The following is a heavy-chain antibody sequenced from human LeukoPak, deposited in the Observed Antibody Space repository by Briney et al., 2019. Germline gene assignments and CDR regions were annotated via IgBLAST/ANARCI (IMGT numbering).Heavy chain of an antibody. J-gene: IGHJ4*02. D-gene: IGHD3-22*01. V-gene: IGHV3-11*01. CDR2: ISSSGSTI. CDR3: AGDVLYYYDSSGYYFDY. Sequence: PGGSLRLSCAASGFTFSDYYMSWIRQAPGKGLEWVSYISSSGSTIYYADSVKGRFTISRDNAKNSLYLQMNSLRAEDTAVYYCAGDVLYYYDSSGYYFDYWGQGTLVTVSS. CDR1: GFTFSDYY.